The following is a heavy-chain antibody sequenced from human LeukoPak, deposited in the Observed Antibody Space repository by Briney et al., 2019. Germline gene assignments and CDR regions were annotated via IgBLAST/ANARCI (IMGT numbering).Heavy chain of an antibody. CDR3: ARSGWDY. V-gene: IGHV4-59*01. CDR1: GGSIGGYY. J-gene: IGHJ4*02. Sequence: SETLSLTCTVSGGSIGGYYWSWIRQPPGKTLEWIGYVFYSGSTNNSPSLKSRVTISVDTSKNQVSLRLTSVTAADTAVYYCARSGWDYWGQGTLVTVSS. CDR2: VFYSGST.